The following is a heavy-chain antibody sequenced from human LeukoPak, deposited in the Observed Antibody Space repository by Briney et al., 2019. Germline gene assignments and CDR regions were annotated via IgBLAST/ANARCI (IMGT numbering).Heavy chain of an antibody. Sequence: GGSLRLSCAASGFTFSTYRINWVRQAPGKGLEWVSSITNSGSYMFYADSVKGRFTISRDNAKNSLSLQMNSLGAEDTALYYCARGINEREFDFWGQGTLVTVSS. J-gene: IGHJ4*02. CDR3: ARGINEREFDF. CDR2: ITNSGSYM. D-gene: IGHD1-1*01. V-gene: IGHV3-21*01. CDR1: GFTFSTYR.